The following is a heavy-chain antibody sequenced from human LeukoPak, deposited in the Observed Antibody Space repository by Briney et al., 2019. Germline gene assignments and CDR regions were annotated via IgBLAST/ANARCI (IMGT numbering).Heavy chain of an antibody. Sequence: PGGALRLSCAGSGVTFSGHYMSWVRQAPGKRPEWIAYISGNGGDIANADAVKGRFTISRDNAKTSLYLQMNSLPVADTVVYYCVRQAGGAGGQWGPGTLIAVSS. D-gene: IGHD1-26*01. CDR2: ISGNGGDI. J-gene: IGHJ4*02. CDR3: VRQAGGAGGQ. CDR1: GVTFSGHY. V-gene: IGHV3/OR16-9*01.